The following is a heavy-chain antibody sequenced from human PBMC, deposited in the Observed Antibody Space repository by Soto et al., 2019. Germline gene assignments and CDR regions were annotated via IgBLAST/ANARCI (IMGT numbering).Heavy chain of an antibody. V-gene: IGHV3-11*06. CDR1: GFTFSDYY. Sequence: PGGSLRLSCAASGFTFSDYYMSWIRQAPGKGLEWVSYISSSSSYTNYADSVKGRFTISRDNAKNSLYLQMNSLRAEDTAVYYCARDYYDILTGYMDVWGQGTTVTVSS. J-gene: IGHJ6*02. CDR3: ARDYYDILTGYMDV. D-gene: IGHD3-9*01. CDR2: ISSSSSYT.